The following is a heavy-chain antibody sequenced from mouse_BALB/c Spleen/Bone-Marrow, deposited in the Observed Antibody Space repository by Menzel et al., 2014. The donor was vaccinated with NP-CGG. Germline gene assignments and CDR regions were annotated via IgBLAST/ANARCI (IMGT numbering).Heavy chain of an antibody. CDR1: GYTFTAYV. CDR2: INPYNDGT. CDR3: AREGWLLRFEY. V-gene: IGHV1-14*01. Sequence: VQLQQSGPELIKPGASVKMSCKASGYTFTAYVMRWVKQKPGQGLEWIGYINPYNDGTNYNEKFKGKATLTSDKSSSTAYMELSSLTSEDSAVYYCAREGWLLRFEYWGQGTTLTVSS. J-gene: IGHJ2*01. D-gene: IGHD2-3*01.